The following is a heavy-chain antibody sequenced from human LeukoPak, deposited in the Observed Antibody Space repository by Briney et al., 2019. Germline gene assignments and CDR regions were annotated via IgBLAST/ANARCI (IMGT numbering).Heavy chain of an antibody. D-gene: IGHD4-23*01. J-gene: IGHJ4*02. V-gene: IGHV3-30*18. CDR3: AKGGGGKGYYFGY. CDR2: ISYDGSNK. CDR1: GFTFSSYG. Sequence: GGSLRLSCAASGFTFSSYGMHWVRQAPGKGLEWVAVISYDGSNKYYADSVKGRFTISRDNSKNTLYLQMNSLRAEDTAVYYCAKGGGGKGYYFGYWGQGTLVTVSS.